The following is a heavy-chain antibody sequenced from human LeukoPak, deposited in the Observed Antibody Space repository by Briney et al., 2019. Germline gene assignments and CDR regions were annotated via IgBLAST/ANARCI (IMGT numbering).Heavy chain of an antibody. Sequence: ASVKVSCKASGYTFTSYGISWVRQAPGQGLEWMGWISAYNGNTNYAQKLQGRVTMTTDTSTSTAYMELRSLRSDDTAVYYCARAPTVTDPYYYYYYYMDVWGKGTTVTVSS. D-gene: IGHD4-17*01. J-gene: IGHJ6*03. CDR1: GYTFTSYG. V-gene: IGHV1-18*01. CDR3: ARAPTVTDPYYYYYYYMDV. CDR2: ISAYNGNT.